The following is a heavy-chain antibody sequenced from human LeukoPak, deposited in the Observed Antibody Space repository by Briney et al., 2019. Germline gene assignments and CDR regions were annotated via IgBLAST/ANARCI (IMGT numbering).Heavy chain of an antibody. V-gene: IGHV1-18*04. CDR3: ARDRRSGGLEGSNWFDP. Sequence: GASVKVSCKASGYTFTSYGISWVRQAPGQGLEWMGWISAYNGNTNYAQKLQGRVTMTTDTSTSTAYMELRSLRSDDTAVYYCARDRRSGGLEGSNWFDPWGQGTLVTVSS. J-gene: IGHJ5*02. CDR1: GYTFTSYG. CDR2: ISAYNGNT. D-gene: IGHD3-10*01.